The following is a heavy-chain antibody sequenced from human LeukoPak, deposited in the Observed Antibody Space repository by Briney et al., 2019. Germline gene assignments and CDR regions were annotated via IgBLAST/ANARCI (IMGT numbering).Heavy chain of an antibody. J-gene: IGHJ3*02. CDR2: IRTHNGDT. V-gene: IGHV1-18*01. D-gene: IGHD2-21*02. Sequence: GASVKVSRKTSGYTFSSHGVTWVRQAPGQGLEWMGWIRTHNGDTDYAQNLQGRVTLTTDTSTNMVYMELRSLTSDDTAVYYCARVRYGDYQDALDIWGRGTMVIVS. CDR3: ARVRYGDYQDALDI. CDR1: GYTFSSHG.